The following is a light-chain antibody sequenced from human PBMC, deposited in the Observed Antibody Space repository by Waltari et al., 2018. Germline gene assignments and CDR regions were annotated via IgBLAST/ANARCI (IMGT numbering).Light chain of an antibody. CDR3: QQRSNWPLG. V-gene: IGKV3-11*01. CDR2: DAS. J-gene: IGKJ4*01. CDR1: QSVSSY. Sequence: EIVLTQSPATLSLSPGERATLFCRASQSVSSYLAWYQQKPGQAPRLLIYDASNRATGIPARFSGSGSGTDFTLTISSLEPEDFAVYYCQQRSNWPLGFGG.